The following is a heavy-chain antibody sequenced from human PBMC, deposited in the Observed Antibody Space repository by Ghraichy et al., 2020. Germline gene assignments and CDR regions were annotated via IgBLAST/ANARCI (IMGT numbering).Heavy chain of an antibody. CDR2: IYYSGST. D-gene: IGHD6-6*01. Sequence: TLSLTCTVSGGSISSGGYYWSWIRQHPGKGLEWIGYIYYSGSTYYNPSLKSRVTISVDTSKNQFSLKLSSVTAADTAVYYCARDQMYSSSSRDAVWFDPWGQGTLVTVSS. V-gene: IGHV4-31*03. J-gene: IGHJ5*02. CDR3: ARDQMYSSSSRDAVWFDP. CDR1: GGSISSGGYY.